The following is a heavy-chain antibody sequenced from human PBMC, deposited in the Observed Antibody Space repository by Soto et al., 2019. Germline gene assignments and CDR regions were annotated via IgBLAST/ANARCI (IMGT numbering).Heavy chain of an antibody. CDR3: AHLVVAGLTYYFDY. D-gene: IGHD2-15*01. J-gene: IGHJ4*02. CDR1: GLSLSTSAVV. Sequence: QITLKESGPTLVKPTQTLTLTCTFSGLSLSTSAVVVGWIRQPPVKALEWLAFIYWDDDKRYSPSLKSSLTITKDTSKNQVVLAMTNMDPVDTATFYCAHLVVAGLTYYFDYWGQGTLVTVSS. CDR2: IYWDDDK. V-gene: IGHV2-5*02.